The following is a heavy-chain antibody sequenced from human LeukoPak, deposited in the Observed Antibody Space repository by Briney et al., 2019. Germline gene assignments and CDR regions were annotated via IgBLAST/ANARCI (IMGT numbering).Heavy chain of an antibody. CDR3: AKDIVVVPAAINYYYYYGMDV. J-gene: IGHJ6*02. CDR1: GFTFSSYG. Sequence: GGSLRLSCAASGFTFSSYGMHWVRQAPGKGLEWVAVISYDGSNKYYADSVKGRFTISRDNSKNTLYLQMNSLRAEDTAVYYCAKDIVVVPAAINYYYYYGMDVWGQGTTVTVSS. CDR2: ISYDGSNK. V-gene: IGHV3-30*18. D-gene: IGHD2-2*01.